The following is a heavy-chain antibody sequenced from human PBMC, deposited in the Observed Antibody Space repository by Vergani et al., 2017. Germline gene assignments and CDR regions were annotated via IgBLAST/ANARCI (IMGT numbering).Heavy chain of an antibody. CDR2: IGSSGPYI. V-gene: IGHV3-21*04. CDR3: VKEKIDVGSCFFDS. J-gene: IGHJ4*03. D-gene: IGHD1-26*01. Sequence: VQLVESGGGLVKPGGSLRLSCAASGFTFSDFSMSWVRQAPGKGLEWVAFIGSSGPYINYADSVKGRFIISRDNSKNTVFLQMHSLRAEDTAIYYCVKEKIDVGSCFFDSWGHGSLVTVSS. CDR1: GFTFSDFS.